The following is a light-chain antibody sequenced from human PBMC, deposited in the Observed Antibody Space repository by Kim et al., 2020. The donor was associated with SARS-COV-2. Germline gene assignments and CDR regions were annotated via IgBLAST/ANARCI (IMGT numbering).Light chain of an antibody. V-gene: IGKV1-17*01. Sequence: ASVGDRVTISCRASQDISNDLDWYQQKPGRAPKLLIYGASSLQSGVPSRFSGSGSGTEFTLTISSLQPEDFATYFCLQHNTDPITFGQGTRLEIK. CDR3: LQHNTDPIT. CDR1: QDISND. CDR2: GAS. J-gene: IGKJ5*01.